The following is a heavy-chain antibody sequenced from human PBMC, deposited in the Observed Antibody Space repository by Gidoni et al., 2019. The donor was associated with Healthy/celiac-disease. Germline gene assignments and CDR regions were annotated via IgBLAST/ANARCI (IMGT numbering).Heavy chain of an antibody. CDR1: GFTFSSYA. J-gene: IGHJ4*02. V-gene: IGHV3-30-3*01. D-gene: IGHD2-21*01. CDR3: ARPTVGIVVVIDY. Sequence: QVQLVESGGGVVQPGRSLRLSCAASGFTFSSYAMHWVRQAPGKGLEWVAVISYDGSNKYYADSVKGRFTISRDNSKNTLYLQMNSLRAEDTAVYYCARPTVGIVVVIDYWGQGTLVTVSS. CDR2: ISYDGSNK.